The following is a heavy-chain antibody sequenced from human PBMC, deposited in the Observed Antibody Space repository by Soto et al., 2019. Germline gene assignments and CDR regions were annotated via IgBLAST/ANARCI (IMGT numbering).Heavy chain of an antibody. D-gene: IGHD6-13*01. CDR3: ASVIAAAVSTVIDY. CDR1: GGSISSSSYY. J-gene: IGHJ4*02. CDR2: IYYSGST. Sequence: QLQLQESGPGLVKPSETLSLTCTVSGGSISSSSYYWGWIRQPPGKGLEWIGSIYYSGSTYYNPSLKSRVSISVDTSKKQFSLKLSSVTAADTAVYYCASVIAAAVSTVIDYWGQGTLVTVSS. V-gene: IGHV4-39*01.